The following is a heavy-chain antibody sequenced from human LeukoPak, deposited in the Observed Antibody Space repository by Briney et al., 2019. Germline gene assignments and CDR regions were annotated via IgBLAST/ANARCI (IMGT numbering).Heavy chain of an antibody. D-gene: IGHD3-22*01. CDR1: GGSISSGSYY. Sequence: PSQTLSLTCTVSGGSISSGSYYWSWIRQPAGKGLEWIGRIYTSGSTNYNPSLKSRVTISVDTSKNQFSLKLSSVTAAGTAVYYCARVLDYYDSSGYYEWFDPWGQGTLVTVSS. J-gene: IGHJ5*02. V-gene: IGHV4-61*02. CDR2: IYTSGST. CDR3: ARVLDYYDSSGYYEWFDP.